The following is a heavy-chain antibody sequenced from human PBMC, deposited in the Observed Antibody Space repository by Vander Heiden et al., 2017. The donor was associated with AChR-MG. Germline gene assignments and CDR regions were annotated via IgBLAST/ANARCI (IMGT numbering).Heavy chain of an antibody. V-gene: IGHV4-59*11. CDR1: SGSIRSHV. Sequence: QVHLQESGPGLVKPSEPLSLTCTVSSGSIRSHVWSWVRQPRGKGLEWIGHIYYSWSSTYNPSLKSRLTISVDTSKNQFSLKLSSVTAADTALYYCARVGDVLTGYYPYYFDSWGQGTLVTVSS. CDR3: ARVGDVLTGYYPYYFDS. J-gene: IGHJ4*02. D-gene: IGHD3-9*01. CDR2: IYYSWSS.